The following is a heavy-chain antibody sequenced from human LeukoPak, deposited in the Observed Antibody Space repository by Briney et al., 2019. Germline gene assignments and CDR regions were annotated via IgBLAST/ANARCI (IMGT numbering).Heavy chain of an antibody. V-gene: IGHV3-48*02. Sequence: GGSLRLSCAASGFTFSSYSMNWVRQAPGKGLEWVSYINIISSDIYYGDSVKGRFTISTDNAKNSVYLQMNSLRDEDTAVYYCARDRAYAFDNWGQGTMVTVSP. CDR1: GFTFSSYS. J-gene: IGHJ3*02. D-gene: IGHD3-10*01. CDR3: ARDRAYAFDN. CDR2: INIISSDI.